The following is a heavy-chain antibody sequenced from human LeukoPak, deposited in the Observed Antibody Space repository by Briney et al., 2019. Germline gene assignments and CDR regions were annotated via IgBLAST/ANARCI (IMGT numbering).Heavy chain of an antibody. CDR1: GFTVSSNY. J-gene: IGHJ3*02. CDR3: ARVVVAAFDAFDI. V-gene: IGHV3-66*01. D-gene: IGHD2-15*01. CDR2: IYSGGST. Sequence: GGSLRRSCAASGFTVSSNYMSWVRQAPGKGLEWVSVIYSGGSTYYADSVKGRFTISRDNSNNTLYLQMNSLKAEDTAVYYCARVVVAAFDAFDIWGQGTMVTVSS.